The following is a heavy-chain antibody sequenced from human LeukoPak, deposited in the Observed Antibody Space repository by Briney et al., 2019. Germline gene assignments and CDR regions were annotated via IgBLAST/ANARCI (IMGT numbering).Heavy chain of an antibody. D-gene: IGHD3-22*01. CDR2: IYYSGST. J-gene: IGHJ4*02. CDR3: ARRLRRYYDSSGSRYYFDY. V-gene: IGHV4-59*01. CDR1: GGSISSYY. Sequence: SETLSLTCTVSGGSISSYYWSWIRQPPGKGLEWIGYIYYSGSTNYNPSLKSRVTISVDTSKNQFSLKLSSVTAADTAVYYCARRLRRYYDSSGSRYYFDYWGQGTLVTVSS.